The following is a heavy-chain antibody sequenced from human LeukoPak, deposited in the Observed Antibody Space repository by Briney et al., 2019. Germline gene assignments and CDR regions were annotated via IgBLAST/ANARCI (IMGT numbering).Heavy chain of an antibody. D-gene: IGHD3-22*01. CDR1: GFTFSSYA. CDR3: ARELRYYYDSSGYFDY. CDR2: ISYDGSNK. V-gene: IGHV3-30*04. J-gene: IGHJ4*02. Sequence: GRSLRLSCAASGFTFSSYAMHWVRQAPGKGLEWVAVISYDGSNKYYADSVKGRFTISRDNSKNTLYLQMNSLRAEDTAVYYCARELRYYYDSSGYFDYWGQGTLVTVSS.